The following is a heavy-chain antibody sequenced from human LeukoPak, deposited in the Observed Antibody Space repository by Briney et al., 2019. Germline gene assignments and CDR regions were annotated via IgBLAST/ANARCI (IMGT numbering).Heavy chain of an antibody. J-gene: IGHJ6*03. CDR1: GLSFGDYG. CDR3: ARDRTGQQLISRKEYYYMDV. V-gene: IGHV3-49*04. Sequence: GGSLRLSCTPSGLSFGDYGMSWVRQAPGKGLEWVSFIQSKTYGGGTMYAASVRGRFTISRDNSKNTLYLQMNSLRAEDTAVYYCARDRTGQQLISRKEYYYMDVWGKGTTVTISS. CDR2: IQSKTYGGGT. D-gene: IGHD4-11*01.